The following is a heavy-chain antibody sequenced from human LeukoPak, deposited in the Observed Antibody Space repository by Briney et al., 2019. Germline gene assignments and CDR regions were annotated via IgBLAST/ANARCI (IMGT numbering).Heavy chain of an antibody. Sequence: ASVKVSCKASGYTFTSYAMNWVRQAPGQGLEWMGWINTNTGNPTYAQGFTGRFVFSLDTSVSTAYLQISSLKAEDTAVYYCARSPPPVVVTAIYPSTPLDYWGQGTLVTVSS. CDR1: GYTFTSYA. CDR2: INTNTGNP. D-gene: IGHD2-21*02. J-gene: IGHJ4*02. CDR3: ARSPPPVVVTAIYPSTPLDY. V-gene: IGHV7-4-1*02.